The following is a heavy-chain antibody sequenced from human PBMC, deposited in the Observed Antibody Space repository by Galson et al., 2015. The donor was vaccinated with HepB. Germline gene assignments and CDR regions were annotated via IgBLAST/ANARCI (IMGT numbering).Heavy chain of an antibody. V-gene: IGHV4-59*01. D-gene: IGHD5-12*01. Sequence: ETLSLTCTVSSGSISPYYWNWIRQPPGKGLEWTGYIHYTGITNYNPSLKSRVTISVDTSKSQFSLKLTSVTAADTAMYYCAREAATGYPYDTFDIWGQGTLVTVPS. CDR3: AREAATGYPYDTFDI. J-gene: IGHJ3*02. CDR1: SGSISPYY. CDR2: IHYTGIT.